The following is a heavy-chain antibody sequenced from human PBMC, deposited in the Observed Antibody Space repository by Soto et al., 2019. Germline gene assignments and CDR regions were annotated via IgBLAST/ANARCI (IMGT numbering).Heavy chain of an antibody. CDR2: ISTYNGDT. V-gene: IGHV1-18*01. D-gene: IGHD5-12*01. Sequence: QVQLVQSGAEVKKPGASVKVSCKASGYTFTRSGSSWVRQAPGQGLEWMGWISTYNGDTNYAQTFQGRVTMTTDTSTSTVHMEVRSLRSDDTAVYYCAREGVARYYYYGMDVWGQGTPVTVSS. CDR3: AREGVARYYYYGMDV. J-gene: IGHJ6*02. CDR1: GYTFTRSG.